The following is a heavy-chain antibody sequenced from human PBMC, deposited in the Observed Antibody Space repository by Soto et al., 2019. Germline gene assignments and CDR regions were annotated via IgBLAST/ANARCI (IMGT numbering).Heavy chain of an antibody. J-gene: IGHJ4*02. CDR2: ISAYNGNT. CDR1: GYTFTSYG. Sequence: ASVKVSCKASGYTFTSYGISWVRQAPGQGLEWMGWISAYNGNTNYAQKLQGRVTMTTDTSTSTAYTELRSLRSDDTAVYYCARTVYDFWSGYRYYFDYWGQGTLVTVSS. CDR3: ARTVYDFWSGYRYYFDY. V-gene: IGHV1-18*01. D-gene: IGHD3-3*01.